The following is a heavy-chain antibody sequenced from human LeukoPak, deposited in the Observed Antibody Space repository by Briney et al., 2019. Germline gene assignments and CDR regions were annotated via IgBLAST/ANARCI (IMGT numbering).Heavy chain of an antibody. Sequence: PSETLSLTCTVSDGSISSQYWSWIRQPPGRGLEWIGYISYSGSTKYNPSLKSRVTISVDTSKNQFSLKLNSMTAADTSVYYCARLRFLEWLFPWFDPWGQGTLVTVSS. V-gene: IGHV4-59*08. D-gene: IGHD3-3*01. CDR2: ISYSGST. CDR3: ARLRFLEWLFPWFDP. CDR1: DGSISSQY. J-gene: IGHJ5*02.